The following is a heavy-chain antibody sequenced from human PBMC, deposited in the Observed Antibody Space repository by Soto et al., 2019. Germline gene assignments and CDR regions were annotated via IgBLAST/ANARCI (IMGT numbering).Heavy chain of an antibody. J-gene: IGHJ5*02. Sequence: SETLSLTCTVSGGSISSYYWSWIRQPPGKGLEWIGYIYYSGSTNYNPSLKSRVTISVDTSENQFSLKLSSVTAADTAVYYCARGMLGGWFDPWGQGTLVTVSS. D-gene: IGHD2-8*01. CDR3: ARGMLGGWFDP. CDR2: IYYSGST. CDR1: GGSISSYY. V-gene: IGHV4-59*01.